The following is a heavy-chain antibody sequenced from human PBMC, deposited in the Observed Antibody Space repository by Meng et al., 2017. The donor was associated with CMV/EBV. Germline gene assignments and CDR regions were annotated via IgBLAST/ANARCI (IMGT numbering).Heavy chain of an antibody. CDR3: ASRGITICGVKTYYCYGMDV. V-gene: IGHV1-69*10. J-gene: IGHJ6*02. D-gene: IGHD3-3*01. Sequence: SVKVSCKASGDTFTSYSLSWVRQAPGQGLEWMGWIIPILGRANYAQKFQGRVTMTTDKSTSTAYMELSSLRSDDTAVYYCASRGITICGVKTYYCYGMDVWGQGTTVTVSS. CDR1: GDTFTSYS. CDR2: IIPILGRA.